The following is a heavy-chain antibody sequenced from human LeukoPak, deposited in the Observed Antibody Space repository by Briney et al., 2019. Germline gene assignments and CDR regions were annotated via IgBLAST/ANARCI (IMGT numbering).Heavy chain of an antibody. Sequence: GGSLRLSCAASGFTFDYFAMHWVRQAPGEGLEWMAVISSDGSNYYYADSVRGRFTISRDNSKNTLYLQMNSLRVEDTAVYYCAKAPLAYRSSGSYACGMDVWGQGTTVAVSS. CDR3: AKAPLAYRSSGSYACGMDV. CDR1: GFTFDYFA. V-gene: IGHV3-30*18. CDR2: ISSDGSNY. J-gene: IGHJ6*02. D-gene: IGHD3-10*01.